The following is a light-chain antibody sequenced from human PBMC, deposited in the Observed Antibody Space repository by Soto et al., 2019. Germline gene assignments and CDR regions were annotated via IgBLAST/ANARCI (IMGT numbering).Light chain of an antibody. J-gene: IGLJ2*01. CDR2: EVS. CDR1: YSDVGGYNY. CDR3: SSYAGDNIVV. V-gene: IGLV2-8*01. Sequence: QSALTQPPSASGSPGQSVTISCTGTYSDVGGYNYVSWYQQHPGKAPKLMIYEVSKRPSGVPDRFSGSKSGNTASLTVSGLQAEDEAGYYCSSYAGDNIVVFGGGTKLTVL.